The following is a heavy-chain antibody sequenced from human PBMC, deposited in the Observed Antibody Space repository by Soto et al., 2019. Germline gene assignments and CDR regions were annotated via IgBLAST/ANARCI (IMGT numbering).Heavy chain of an antibody. CDR1: GGSLSSGGYY. D-gene: IGHD3-3*01. CDR2: IYYSGST. Sequence: PSETLSLTCPVSGGSLSSGGYYWSWIRQHPGKGLEWIGYIYYSGSTYYNPSLKSRVTISVDTSKNQFSLKLSSVTAADTAVYYCARAWSGYYTEPLNWFDPWGQGTLVTVSS. V-gene: IGHV4-31*03. CDR3: ARAWSGYYTEPLNWFDP. J-gene: IGHJ5*02.